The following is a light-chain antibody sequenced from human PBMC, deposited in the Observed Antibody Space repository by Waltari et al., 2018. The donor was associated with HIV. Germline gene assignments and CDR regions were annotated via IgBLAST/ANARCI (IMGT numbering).Light chain of an antibody. J-gene: IGLJ1*01. V-gene: IGLV1-44*01. CDR3: AAWDDSLTVSYV. Sequence: QSVLTQPPSVSGTPGQRVPISCSGSSSDIGSKTVNWYQKFPGTAPKLLIYSDNQRPSGVPDRFSGSKSGTSASLAIGGLQAEDEADYFCAAWDDSLTVSYVFGTGTKVTVL. CDR1: SSDIGSKT. CDR2: SDN.